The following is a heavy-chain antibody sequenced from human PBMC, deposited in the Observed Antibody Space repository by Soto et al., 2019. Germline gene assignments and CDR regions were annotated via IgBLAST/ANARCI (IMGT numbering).Heavy chain of an antibody. CDR1: GFTFSSYG. Sequence: QVQLVESGGGVVQPGRSLRLSCAASGFTFSSYGMHWVHQAPGKGLEWVAVISYDGSNKNYADSVKGRFTISRDNSKNPLYLQMNSLRAEDTAVYYCAKILQLGDYAYYYYGMDVWGQGTTVTVSS. D-gene: IGHD4-17*01. J-gene: IGHJ6*02. V-gene: IGHV3-30*18. CDR3: AKILQLGDYAYYYYGMDV. CDR2: ISYDGSNK.